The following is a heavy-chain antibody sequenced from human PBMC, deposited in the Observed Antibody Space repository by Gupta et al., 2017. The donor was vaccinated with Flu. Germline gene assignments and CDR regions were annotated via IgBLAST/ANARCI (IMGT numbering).Heavy chain of an antibody. CDR2: IAIDGSHK. D-gene: IGHD2-2*01. Sequence: QMQLVESGGGVVQFGTSLRLSCAASGFTFSSYGMHWVGQAPGKGLGWWADIAIDGSHKDYADSVRGRFTISRDKSKNTLSLEMYSLRVEDTAVYYCAKDGPWTASCPYYCYYMDVWGKGTTVTVSS. CDR1: GFTFSSYG. V-gene: IGHV3-30*18. J-gene: IGHJ6*03. CDR3: AKDGPWTASCPYYCYYMDV.